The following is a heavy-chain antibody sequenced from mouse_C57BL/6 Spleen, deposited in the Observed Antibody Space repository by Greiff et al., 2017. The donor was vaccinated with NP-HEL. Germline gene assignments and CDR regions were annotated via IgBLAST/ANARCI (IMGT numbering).Heavy chain of an antibody. D-gene: IGHD2-1*01. CDR3: AIWGNPYAMDY. J-gene: IGHJ4*01. CDR1: GYTFTSYW. V-gene: IGHV1-74*01. Sequence: QVQLQQPGAELVKPGASVKVSCKASGYTFTSYWMHWVKQRPGQGLEWIGRIHPSDSDTNYNQKFEGKATLTVDKSSSTAYMQLSSLTSEDSAVYYCAIWGNPYAMDYWGQGTSVTVSS. CDR2: IHPSDSDT.